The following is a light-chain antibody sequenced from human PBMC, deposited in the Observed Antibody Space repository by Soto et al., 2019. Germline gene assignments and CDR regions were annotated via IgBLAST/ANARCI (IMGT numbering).Light chain of an antibody. V-gene: IGLV2-8*01. CDR3: SSYAGSNNFV. Sequence: QSAVTQPPSATGSPGQSVTISCTGTSSDVGGYNYVSWYQQHPGKAPKLMIYEDSKRPSGVPDRFSGSKSGNTASLTVSGLHAEVEADYYCSSYAGSNNFVFGGGTKVTVL. CDR2: EDS. J-gene: IGLJ2*01. CDR1: SSDVGGYNY.